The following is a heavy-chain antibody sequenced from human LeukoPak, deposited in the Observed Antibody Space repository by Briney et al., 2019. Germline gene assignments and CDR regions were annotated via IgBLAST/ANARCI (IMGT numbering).Heavy chain of an antibody. Sequence: GGSLRLSCAASGFTFSTYSMNWVRQAPGKGLEWVSYISGSSSTIYYADSVKGRFSISRDNAKKSLDLQMNSLRAEDTAVYYCARERDALYDFWSGYFYYWGQGTLVTVSS. CDR3: ARERDALYDFWSGYFYY. CDR2: ISGSSSTI. CDR1: GFTFSTYS. J-gene: IGHJ4*02. V-gene: IGHV3-48*01. D-gene: IGHD3-3*01.